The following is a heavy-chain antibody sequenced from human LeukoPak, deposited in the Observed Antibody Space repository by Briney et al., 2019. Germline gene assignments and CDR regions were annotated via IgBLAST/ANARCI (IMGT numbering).Heavy chain of an antibody. CDR1: GGSFSGYY. V-gene: IGHV4-34*01. CDR3: AXXXXXEYSSGWRPGYFDY. CDR2: INHSGST. D-gene: IGHD6-19*01. J-gene: IGHJ4*02. Sequence: PSETLSLTCAVYGGSFSGYYWSWIRQPPGKGLEWIGEINHSGSTNYNPSLKSRVTISVDTSKNHFSLKLSSVTAADTAVYYCAXXXXXEYSSGWRPGYFDYWGQGTLVTVSS.